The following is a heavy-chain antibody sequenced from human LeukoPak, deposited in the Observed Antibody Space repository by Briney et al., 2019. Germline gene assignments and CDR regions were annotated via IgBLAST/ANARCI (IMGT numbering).Heavy chain of an antibody. CDR3: ARDTMVRGVKGDY. Sequence: ASVKVSCKASGYTFTGYYMHWVRQAPGQGLEWMGWINPNSGGTNYAQKFQGRVTMTRDTSISTAYMELRSLRSDDTAVYYCARDTMVRGVKGDYWGQGTLVTVSS. V-gene: IGHV1-2*02. D-gene: IGHD3-10*01. J-gene: IGHJ4*02. CDR2: INPNSGGT. CDR1: GYTFTGYY.